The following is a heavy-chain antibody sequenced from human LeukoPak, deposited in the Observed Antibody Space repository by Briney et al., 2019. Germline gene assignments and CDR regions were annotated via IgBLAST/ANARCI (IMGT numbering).Heavy chain of an antibody. CDR2: IIPIFGTA. CDR1: GGTFSSYA. J-gene: IGHJ3*02. CDR3: ARAYYYGSGERIDAFDI. D-gene: IGHD3-10*01. Sequence: SVKVSCKASGGTFSSYAISWVRQAPRQGLEWMGGIIPIFGTANYAQKFQGRVTITTDESTSTAYMELSSLRSEDTAVYYCARAYYYGSGERIDAFDIWGQGTMVTVSS. V-gene: IGHV1-69*05.